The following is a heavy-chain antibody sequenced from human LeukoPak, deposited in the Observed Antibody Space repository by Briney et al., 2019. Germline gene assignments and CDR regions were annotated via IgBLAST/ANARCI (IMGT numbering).Heavy chain of an antibody. V-gene: IGHV3-23*01. D-gene: IGHD1-26*01. CDR2: ISTSGDNT. CDR3: AKVLPFGGTHYYFDY. J-gene: IGHJ4*02. CDR1: GFTFSSYA. Sequence: GGSLRLSCAASGFTFSSYAMSWVRQAPGKGLEWVSAISTSGDNTYFADSVKGRSTISRDNSKNTVYLQMNSLRGEDTARYYCAKVLPFGGTHYYFDYWGQGTLVTVSS.